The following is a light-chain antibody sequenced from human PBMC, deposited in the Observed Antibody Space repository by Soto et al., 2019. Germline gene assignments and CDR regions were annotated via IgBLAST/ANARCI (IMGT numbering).Light chain of an antibody. Sequence: QSALTQPASVSGSPGQSITVSCTGTSSDVGGYNYVSWYQQHAGKAPKLMIYDVSNRPSGVSNRFSGSKSGNTASLTISELQAEDEADYYCSSYTSSSTLEVFGTGTKDTVL. J-gene: IGLJ1*01. CDR1: SSDVGGYNY. CDR2: DVS. V-gene: IGLV2-14*01. CDR3: SSYTSSSTLEV.